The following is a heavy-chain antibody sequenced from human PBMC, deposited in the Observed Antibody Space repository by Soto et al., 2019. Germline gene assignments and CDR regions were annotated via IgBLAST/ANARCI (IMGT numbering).Heavy chain of an antibody. CDR3: ARDSTGSGLDYGMDV. V-gene: IGHV3-11*06. Sequence: QVRLVESGGGLVKPGGSLRLSCAASGFTFNDHYMTWIRQAPGKGLEWVSFISSDSIYTNSADSVKGRFTISRDNAKNLLYLQMSSLRVEDTAVYYCARDSTGSGLDYGMDVWGQGTTGAVSS. D-gene: IGHD3-10*01. J-gene: IGHJ6*02. CDR1: GFTFNDHY. CDR2: ISSDSIYT.